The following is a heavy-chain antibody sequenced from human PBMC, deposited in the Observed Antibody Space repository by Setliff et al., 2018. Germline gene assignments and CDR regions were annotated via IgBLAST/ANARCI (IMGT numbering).Heavy chain of an antibody. CDR1: GGSFSTYY. D-gene: IGHD3-10*01. CDR2: IYHSGST. J-gene: IGHJ5*02. Sequence: SETLSLTCAVYGGSFSTYYWGWIRQPPGKGLEWIGSIYHSGSTYYNPSLKSRVTISVDTSKNQFSLKPSSVTAADTAVYYCAREIYGSGLNWFDPWGQGTLVTVSS. V-gene: IGHV4-38-2*02. CDR3: AREIYGSGLNWFDP.